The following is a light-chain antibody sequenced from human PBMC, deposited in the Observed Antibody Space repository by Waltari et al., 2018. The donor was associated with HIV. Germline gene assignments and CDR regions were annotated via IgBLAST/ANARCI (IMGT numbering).Light chain of an antibody. CDR3: LLYYTFPRT. CDR1: QGISSY. Sequence: AIWMTQSPSLLSASTGDRVTLSCRMSQGISSYLAWYQQKPGKAPELLIYAASTLQSGVPSWISGSGSVTDCTRTISCLQSEDLATYCCLLYYTFPRTFGQGTKVEIK. CDR2: AAS. J-gene: IGKJ1*01. V-gene: IGKV1D-8*02.